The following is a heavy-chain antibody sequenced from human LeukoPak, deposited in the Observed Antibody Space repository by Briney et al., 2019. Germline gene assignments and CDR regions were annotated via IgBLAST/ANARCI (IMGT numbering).Heavy chain of an antibody. V-gene: IGHV1-2*02. CDR1: GYTFTGYY. Sequence: ASVKVSCKASGYTFTGYYMHWVRQAPGQGLEWMGWINPNSGGTNYAQKFQGRVTMTRGTSISTAYMELSRLRSDDTAVYYCARLGSSSWGLLDYWGQGTLVTVSS. J-gene: IGHJ4*02. CDR3: ARLGSSSWGLLDY. D-gene: IGHD6-13*01. CDR2: INPNSGGT.